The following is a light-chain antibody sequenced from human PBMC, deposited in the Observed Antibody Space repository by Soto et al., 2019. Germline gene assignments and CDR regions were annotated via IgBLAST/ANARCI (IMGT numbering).Light chain of an antibody. J-gene: IGLJ2*01. Sequence: QSVLTQPPSVSGAPGQRVTISCTGSSSNIGADYDVHWYRQLPGTAPRLLIYANTNRPSGVPDRFSGSKSGTSASLAITGLQAEGEADYYCQSYDRSLSGVLFGGGTQLTVL. CDR3: QSYDRSLSGVL. CDR1: SSNIGADYD. V-gene: IGLV1-40*01. CDR2: ANT.